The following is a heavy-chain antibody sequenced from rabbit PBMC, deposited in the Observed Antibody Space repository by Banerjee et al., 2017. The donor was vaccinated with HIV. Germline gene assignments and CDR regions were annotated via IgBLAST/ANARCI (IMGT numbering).Heavy chain of an antibody. V-gene: IGHV1S45*01. CDR2: IGAGSSGSI. D-gene: IGHD6-1*01. CDR1: GSDISSYS. J-gene: IGHJ3*01. Sequence: QEQVEESGGDLVKPGASLTLTCTASGSDISSYSMGWVRQAPGKGLEWIACIGAGSSGSIYYASWAKGRFTISKTSSTTVTLQMTSLTAADTATYFCARTGYAGYGYGLDLWGPGTLVTVS. CDR3: ARTGYAGYGYGLDL.